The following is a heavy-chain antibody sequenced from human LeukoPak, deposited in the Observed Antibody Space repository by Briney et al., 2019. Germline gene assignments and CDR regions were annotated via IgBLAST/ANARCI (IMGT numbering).Heavy chain of an antibody. CDR3: ARPYYYDTSVTPDY. J-gene: IGHJ4*02. Sequence: SGGSLRLSCAASGFTFSTYVMHWVRQAPGKGLDWVAIIWHDGTNKYYADSVKGRFTISRDNSKNTLYLQMNSLRVEDTAVYYCARPYYYDTSVTPDYWGQGTLVTVSS. V-gene: IGHV3-33*01. CDR2: IWHDGTNK. D-gene: IGHD3-22*01. CDR1: GFTFSTYV.